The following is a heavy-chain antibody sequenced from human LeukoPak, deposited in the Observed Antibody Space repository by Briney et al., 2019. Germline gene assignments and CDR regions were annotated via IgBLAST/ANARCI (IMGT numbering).Heavy chain of an antibody. V-gene: IGHV1-18*01. D-gene: IGHD3-16*01. Sequence: ASVKVSCKTSGYKFSTYGITWVRQAPGQGLEWVGWISGYDGKTAYAQKFQDRVTLTTDTSTNTAYMELTSLTSDDTAVYYCSRSPPWDIKFGGVIIVFDLWGQGTLITVSS. J-gene: IGHJ4*02. CDR1: GYKFSTYG. CDR3: SRSPPWDIKFGGVIIVFDL. CDR2: ISGYDGKT.